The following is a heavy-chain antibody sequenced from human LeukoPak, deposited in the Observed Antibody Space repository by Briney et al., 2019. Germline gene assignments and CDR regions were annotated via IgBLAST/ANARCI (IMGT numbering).Heavy chain of an antibody. Sequence: PGGSLRLSCAASGFTFSGYWMHWARQSPGKGLVWVSCINGDGSDTRYADSVKGRFTISRDNVKNSLYLQMNSLRAEDTALYYCARAPGSSLRGYYYYYMDVWGKGTTVTVSS. CDR3: ARAPGSSLRGYYYYYMDV. CDR1: GFTFSGYW. D-gene: IGHD3-10*01. J-gene: IGHJ6*03. V-gene: IGHV3-74*01. CDR2: INGDGSDT.